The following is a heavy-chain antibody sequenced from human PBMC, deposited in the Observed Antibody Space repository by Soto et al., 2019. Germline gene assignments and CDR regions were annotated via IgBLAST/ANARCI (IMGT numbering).Heavy chain of an antibody. CDR1: GFTFSSYA. Sequence: EVQLLESGGGLVQPGGSLRLSCAAPGFTFSSYAMSWVRQAPGKGLEWVSAISGSGGSTYYADSVKGRFTISRDNSKNTLYLQMNSLRAEDTAVYYCANTGVPAAHYYYGMDVWGQGTTVTVSS. V-gene: IGHV3-23*01. CDR2: ISGSGGST. D-gene: IGHD2-2*01. CDR3: ANTGVPAAHYYYGMDV. J-gene: IGHJ6*02.